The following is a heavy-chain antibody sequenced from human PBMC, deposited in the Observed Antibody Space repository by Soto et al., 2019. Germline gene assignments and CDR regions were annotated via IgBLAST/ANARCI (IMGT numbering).Heavy chain of an antibody. V-gene: IGHV1-3*01. D-gene: IGHD1-1*01. Sequence: GASVKVSCKASGYTFTSYAMHWVRQAPGQRLEWMGWINAGNGNTKYSQKFQGRVTITRDTSASTAYMELSSLRSEDTAVYYCARDPTGTSSYNWFDPWGQGNLVTVSS. CDR1: GYTFTSYA. CDR2: INAGNGNT. CDR3: ARDPTGTSSYNWFDP. J-gene: IGHJ5*02.